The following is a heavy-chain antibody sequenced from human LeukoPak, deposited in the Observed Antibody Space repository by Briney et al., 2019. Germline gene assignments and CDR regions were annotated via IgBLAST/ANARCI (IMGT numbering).Heavy chain of an antibody. J-gene: IGHJ4*02. D-gene: IGHD4-17*01. CDR3: AKVKFQATVTTDYFDY. V-gene: IGHV3-30*04. CDR1: GFIFTNYA. Sequence: GGSLRLSCAASGFIFTNYAMHWVRQAPGKGLEWVAVISYDGSNKYYADSVKGRFTISRDNSKNTLYLQMNSLRAEDTAVYYCAKVKFQATVTTDYFDYWGQGTLVTVSS. CDR2: ISYDGSNK.